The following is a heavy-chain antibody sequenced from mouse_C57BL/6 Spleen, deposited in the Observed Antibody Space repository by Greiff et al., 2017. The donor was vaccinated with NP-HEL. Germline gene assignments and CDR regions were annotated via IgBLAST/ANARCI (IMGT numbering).Heavy chain of an antibody. CDR2: INPSTGGT. CDR3: ARSPSDY. J-gene: IGHJ2*01. V-gene: IGHV1-42*01. CDR1: GYSFTGYY. Sequence: EVQLQQSGPELVKPGASVKISCKASGYSFTGYYMNWVKQSPEKSLEWIGEINPSTGGTTYNQKFKAKATLTVDKSSSTAYMQLKSLTSEDSAVYYCARSPSDYWGQGTTLTVSS.